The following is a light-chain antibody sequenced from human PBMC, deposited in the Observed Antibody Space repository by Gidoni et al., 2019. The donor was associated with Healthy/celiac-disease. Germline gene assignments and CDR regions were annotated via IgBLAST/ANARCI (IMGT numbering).Light chain of an antibody. Sequence: DIQMTQSTSSLSASVGDRVTITCQASQDISNYLNWYQQKPGKAPKLLIYDASNLETGVPSRFSGSGSGTDFTFTISSLQPEDIATYYCQQYDNRLTFGPGTKVDIK. CDR3: QQYDNRLT. CDR1: QDISNY. CDR2: DAS. V-gene: IGKV1-33*01. J-gene: IGKJ3*01.